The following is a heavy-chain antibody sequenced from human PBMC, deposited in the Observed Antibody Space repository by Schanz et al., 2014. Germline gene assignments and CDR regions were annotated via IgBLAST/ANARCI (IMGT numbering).Heavy chain of an antibody. D-gene: IGHD3-16*01. V-gene: IGHV3-30*04. Sequence: QGQLVESGGGVVQPGRSLRLSCAASGFTFSSYAMHWVRQAPGQGLEKVAVTSTDGTKTYYAASVRGRFTISRDNSKNTVYLQMNSLRSEDTAVYYCTRDRGALINHNDALDLWGQGTMVSVSS. CDR2: TSTDGTKT. J-gene: IGHJ3*01. CDR1: GFTFSSYA. CDR3: TRDRGALINHNDALDL.